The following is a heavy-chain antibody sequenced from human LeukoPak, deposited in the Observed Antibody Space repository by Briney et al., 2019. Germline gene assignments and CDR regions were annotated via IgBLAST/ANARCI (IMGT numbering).Heavy chain of an antibody. CDR2: ISGSGGST. CDR1: GFTFSSYS. Sequence: GGSLRLSCAASGFTFSSYSMNWVRQAPGKGLEWVSSISGSGGSTYYTDSVKGRFTISRDNSKNTLFLQMNSLRAEDTAVYSCAKDSTASGSYYGMDIWGQGTTVTVSS. D-gene: IGHD5-12*01. V-gene: IGHV3-23*01. J-gene: IGHJ6*02. CDR3: AKDSTASGSYYGMDI.